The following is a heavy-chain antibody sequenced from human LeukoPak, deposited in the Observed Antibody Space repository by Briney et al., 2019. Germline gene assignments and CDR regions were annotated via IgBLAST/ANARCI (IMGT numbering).Heavy chain of an antibody. CDR3: ANLYYYDSSGYFG. CDR2: ISGSGGST. D-gene: IGHD3-22*01. J-gene: IGHJ4*02. CDR1: GFTFSGYV. V-gene: IGHV3-23*01. Sequence: GGSLRLSCAASGFTFSGYVMTWVRQAPGKGLEWVSAISGSGGSTYYADSVKGRFTISRDNSKNTLYLQMNSLRAEDTAVYYCANLYYYDSSGYFGWGQGTLVTVSS.